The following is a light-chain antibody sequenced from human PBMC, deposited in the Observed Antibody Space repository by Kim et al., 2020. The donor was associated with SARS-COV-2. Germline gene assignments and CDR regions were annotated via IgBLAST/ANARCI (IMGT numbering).Light chain of an antibody. CDR2: QDS. CDR3: QAWDSSHVV. Sequence: SASPGKTARCPGAGKKLGDKYACWYRQKPGQSPVLVIYQDSKRPSGIPERFSGSNSGNTATLTISGTQAMDEADYYCQAWDSSHVVFGGGTQLTVL. CDR1: KLGDKY. V-gene: IGLV3-1*01. J-gene: IGLJ2*01.